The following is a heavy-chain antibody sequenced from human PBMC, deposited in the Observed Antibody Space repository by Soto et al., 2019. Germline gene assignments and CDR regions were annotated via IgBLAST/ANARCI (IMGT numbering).Heavy chain of an antibody. CDR3: ERDRRITGIVDEIDL. D-gene: IGHD1-20*01. J-gene: IGHJ5*02. CDR1: GFTFSNHA. V-gene: IGHV3-30-3*01. Sequence: GGSLRLSCAASGFTFSNHAMHWVRRAPGKGLEWVALVAHDGTSKYYAGSVKGRFTISSDKSTNTLFLQMDSLDTEDTAVYYCERDRRITGIVDEIDLWGRGTLVTVYS. CDR2: VAHDGTSK.